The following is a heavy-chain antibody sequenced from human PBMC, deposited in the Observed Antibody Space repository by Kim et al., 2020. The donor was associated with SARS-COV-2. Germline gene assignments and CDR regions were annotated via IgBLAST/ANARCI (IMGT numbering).Heavy chain of an antibody. CDR2: IYYSGST. D-gene: IGHD3-16*02. CDR1: GGSISSGGYY. CDR3: ARDQRRGYRKAYYYGMDV. J-gene: IGHJ6*02. Sequence: SETLSLTCTVSGGSISSGGYYWSWIRQHPGKGLEWIGYIYYSGSTYYNPSLKSRVTISVDTSKNQFSLKLSSVTAADTAVYYCARDQRRGYRKAYYYGMDVWGQGTTVTVSS. V-gene: IGHV4-31*03.